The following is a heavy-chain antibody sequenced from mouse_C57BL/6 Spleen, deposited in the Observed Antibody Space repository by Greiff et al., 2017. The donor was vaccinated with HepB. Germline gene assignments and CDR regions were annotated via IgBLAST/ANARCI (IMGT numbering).Heavy chain of an antibody. CDR2: IYTGNSDN. CDR3: TSYDGDYYYYFDY. Sequence: DVQLQESGTVLARPGASVKMSCKTSGYTFPSYWMHWVKQRPGQGPEWIGAIYTGNSDNSYKQKFKGKAKLTAVTSASTAYMELSSLTNEDSAVYYCTSYDGDYYYYFDYWGQGTTLTVSS. CDR1: GYTFPSYW. V-gene: IGHV1-5*01. J-gene: IGHJ2*01. D-gene: IGHD2-3*01.